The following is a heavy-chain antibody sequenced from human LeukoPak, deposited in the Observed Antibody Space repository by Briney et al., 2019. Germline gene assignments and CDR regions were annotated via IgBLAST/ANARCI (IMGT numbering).Heavy chain of an antibody. CDR2: ISSSGSTI. CDR1: GFTFSSYE. V-gene: IGHV3-48*03. J-gene: IGHJ4*02. CDR3: AKDWAPLTITGTTADY. Sequence: PGGSLRLSCAASGFTFSSYEMNWVRQAPGKGLEWVSYISSSGSTIYYADSVKGRFTISRDNAKNSLYLQMNSLRAEDTAVYYCAKDWAPLTITGTTADYWGQGTLVTVSS. D-gene: IGHD1-20*01.